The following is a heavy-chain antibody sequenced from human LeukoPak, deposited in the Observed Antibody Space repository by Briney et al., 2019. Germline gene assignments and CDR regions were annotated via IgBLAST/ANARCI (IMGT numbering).Heavy chain of an antibody. Sequence: SETLSLTCIVSGDSSNTYYWSWIRQPPGKGLEWIGYIHNRGTTRYNPSLKSRVTISADTSKNHFSLNLTSVTAADTAVYCCARFTIDDTSGHFDYWGQGNLVTVSS. V-gene: IGHV4-59*08. J-gene: IGHJ4*02. CDR3: ARFTIDDTSGHFDY. CDR2: IHNRGTT. CDR1: GDSSNTYY. D-gene: IGHD3-22*01.